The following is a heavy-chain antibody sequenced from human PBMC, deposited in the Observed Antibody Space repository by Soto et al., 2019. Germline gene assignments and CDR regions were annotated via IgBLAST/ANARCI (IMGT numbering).Heavy chain of an antibody. CDR1: GYNFTRYY. CDR3: ARDNAVAGLDY. D-gene: IGHD6-19*01. V-gene: IGHV1-2*04. J-gene: IGHJ4*02. Sequence: ASVKVSCKASGYNFTRYYMHWVRQAPGQGLEWMGWINPNSGGTNYAQKFQGWVTMTRDTSISTAYMELSRLRSDDTAVYYCARDNAVAGLDYWGQGTLVTVSS. CDR2: INPNSGGT.